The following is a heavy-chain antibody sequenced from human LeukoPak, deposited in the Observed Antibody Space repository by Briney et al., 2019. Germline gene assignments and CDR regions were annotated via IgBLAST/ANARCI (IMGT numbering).Heavy chain of an antibody. V-gene: IGHV1-18*01. Sequence: GNSVKVSCKTSGYTFTNYGISWVRQAPGQVLEWMGWVSTSNPHTNYAPKFRGRVIMTIDTSTTTAYLEMRSLTSDDTAVYYCARDRFLWGLGNWFDLWGQGTLVTVTS. J-gene: IGHJ5*02. CDR3: ARDRFLWGLGNWFDL. CDR2: VSTSNPHT. D-gene: IGHD3-3*01. CDR1: GYTFTNYG.